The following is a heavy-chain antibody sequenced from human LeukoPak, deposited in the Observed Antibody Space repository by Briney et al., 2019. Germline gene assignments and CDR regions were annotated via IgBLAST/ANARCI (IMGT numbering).Heavy chain of an antibody. J-gene: IGHJ6*02. CDR3: AREYHTNYFVMDV. Sequence: SETLSLTCTVSGGSISSGGYYWSWIRQHPGKGLEWIGYIYYSGSTYYNPSLKSRVTISVDTSKNQFSLKLSSVTAADTAVYYCAREYHTNYFVMDVWGQGTTVTVSS. CDR2: IYYSGST. CDR1: GGSISSGGYY. D-gene: IGHD1-1*01. V-gene: IGHV4-31*03.